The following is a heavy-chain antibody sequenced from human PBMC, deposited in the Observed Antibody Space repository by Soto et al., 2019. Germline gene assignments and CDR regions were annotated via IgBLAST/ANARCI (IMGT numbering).Heavy chain of an antibody. D-gene: IGHD6-19*01. CDR2: ISGSGGTT. J-gene: IGHJ5*02. CDR1: GFTFSSYA. CDR3: AKGRDTSTSGWLNWFDP. V-gene: IGHV3-23*01. Sequence: GGALRLSCAVSGFTFSSYAMSWVRQAPGKGLEWVSAISGSGGTTYYADSVKGRFTVSRDNSKNTLYLQMNSLRAEDTAVYYCAKGRDTSTSGWLNWFDPWGQGTLVTVAS.